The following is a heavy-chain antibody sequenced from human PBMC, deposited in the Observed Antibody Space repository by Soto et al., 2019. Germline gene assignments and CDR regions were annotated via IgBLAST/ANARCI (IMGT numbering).Heavy chain of an antibody. CDR3: ARDGPSSGFDY. Sequence: GGSLRLSCAASGFTFRSYGMHWVRQAPGKGLEWVAVIWYDGSNKYYADSVKGRFTISRDNSKNTLYLQMNSLRAEDTAVYYCARDGPSSGFDYWGQGTLVTVSS. V-gene: IGHV3-33*01. D-gene: IGHD6-25*01. CDR2: IWYDGSNK. J-gene: IGHJ4*02. CDR1: GFTFRSYG.